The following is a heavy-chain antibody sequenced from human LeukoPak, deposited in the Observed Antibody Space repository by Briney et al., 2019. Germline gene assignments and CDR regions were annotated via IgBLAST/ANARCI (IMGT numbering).Heavy chain of an antibody. J-gene: IGHJ4*02. V-gene: IGHV4-30-4*01. CDR3: ARDLSGYSYLDY. CDR1: GGSISSGDYY. D-gene: IGHD5-18*01. CDR2: IYYSGST. Sequence: SETLSLTCTVSGGSISSGDYYCSWIHQPPGKGLEWIGYIYYSGSTYYNPSLKSRVTISVDTSQNQFSLKLDSVTAADTAVYYCARDLSGYSYLDYWGQGTLVTVSS.